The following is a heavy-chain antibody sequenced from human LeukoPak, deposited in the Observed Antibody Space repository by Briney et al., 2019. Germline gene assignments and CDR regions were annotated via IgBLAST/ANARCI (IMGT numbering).Heavy chain of an antibody. CDR3: AREVVGASFDY. Sequence: ASVKVSCKASGGTFSSYANSWVRQAPGQGLEWMGGIIPIFGTANYAQKFQGRVTITTDESTSTAYMELSSLRSEDTAVYYCAREVVGASFDYWGQGTLVTVSS. CDR1: GGTFSSYA. D-gene: IGHD1-26*01. CDR2: IIPIFGTA. J-gene: IGHJ4*02. V-gene: IGHV1-69*05.